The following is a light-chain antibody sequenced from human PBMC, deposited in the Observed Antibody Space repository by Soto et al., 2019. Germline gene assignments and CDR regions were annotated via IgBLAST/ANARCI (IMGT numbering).Light chain of an antibody. Sequence: QSVLTQPASVSGSPGQSITISCTGTSSDVGRYNYVSWYQQHPGKAPKLMIYGVSNRPSGVSNRFSGSKSGNTASLSISGLQAEDESDYYCTSYTSDTTVLFGGGTKLTVL. J-gene: IGLJ2*01. CDR1: SSDVGRYNY. CDR3: TSYTSDTTVL. V-gene: IGLV2-14*03. CDR2: GVS.